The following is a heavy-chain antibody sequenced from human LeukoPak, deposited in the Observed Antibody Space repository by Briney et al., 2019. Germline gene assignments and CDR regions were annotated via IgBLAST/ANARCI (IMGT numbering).Heavy chain of an antibody. Sequence: SETLSLTCTVSGGSLRSYYWSWIRQPPGKGLEWIGYIYYSGSTSYNPSLESRVTISVDTSKNQFSLRLSSVTAADTAVYYCARDYYGSGSLIDYWGQGTLVTVSS. CDR2: IYYSGST. V-gene: IGHV4-59*01. D-gene: IGHD3-10*01. J-gene: IGHJ4*02. CDR1: GGSLRSYY. CDR3: ARDYYGSGSLIDY.